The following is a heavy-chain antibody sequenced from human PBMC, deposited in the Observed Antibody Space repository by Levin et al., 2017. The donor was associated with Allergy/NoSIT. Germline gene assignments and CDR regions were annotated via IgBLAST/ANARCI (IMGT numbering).Heavy chain of an antibody. CDR1: GYTFTSYD. Sequence: ASVKVSCKASGYTFTSYDINWVRQATGQGLEWMGWMNPNSGNTGYAQKFQGRVTMTRNTSISTAYMELSSLRSEDTAVYYCARWYSSGWYQVDYYYGMDVWGQGTTVTVSS. V-gene: IGHV1-8*01. D-gene: IGHD6-19*01. J-gene: IGHJ6*02. CDR3: ARWYSSGWYQVDYYYGMDV. CDR2: MNPNSGNT.